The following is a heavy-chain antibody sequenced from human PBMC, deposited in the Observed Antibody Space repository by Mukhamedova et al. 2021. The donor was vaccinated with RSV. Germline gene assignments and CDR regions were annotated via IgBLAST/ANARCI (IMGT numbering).Heavy chain of an antibody. CDR3: AREITMVVGSTGDWFDP. CDR2: MNPKSGNT. Sequence: AAGRGLEWMGWMNPKSGNTGYSQKFQGRVSMTRDTSITTAYMELSGLTTDDTAVYYCAREITMVVGSTGDWFDPWGQGTLVTGSS. J-gene: IGHJ5*02. V-gene: IGHV1-8*01. D-gene: IGHD3-10*01.